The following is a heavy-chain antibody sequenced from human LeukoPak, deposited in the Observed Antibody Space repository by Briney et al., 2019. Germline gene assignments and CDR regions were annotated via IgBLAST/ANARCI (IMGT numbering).Heavy chain of an antibody. CDR3: ARRSSSGGYYFDY. V-gene: IGHV5-51*01. CDR2: IYPGDSDL. J-gene: IGHJ4*02. D-gene: IGHD3-16*01. Sequence: GGSLKISCKGSGYNFDSYWIGWVRQMPGKGPEWMVIIYPGDSDLKYRPSFEGQVTISADKSNSTAYLQWSSLKASDTAMYYCARRSSSGGYYFDYWGQGTLVTVSS. CDR1: GYNFDSYW.